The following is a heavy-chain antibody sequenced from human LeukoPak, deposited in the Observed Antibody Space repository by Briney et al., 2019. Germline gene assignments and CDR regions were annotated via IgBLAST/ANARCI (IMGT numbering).Heavy chain of an antibody. V-gene: IGHV4-61*05. J-gene: IGHJ4*02. CDR1: GGSISSSSYY. D-gene: IGHD1-1*01. CDR2: IYYSGST. Sequence: PSETLSLTCTVSGGSISSSSYYWGWIRQPPGKGLEWIGYIYYSGSTNYNPSLKSRVTISVDTSKNQFSLKLSSVTAADTAVYYCARAGYTTKVGLDYWGQGTLVTVSS. CDR3: ARAGYTTKVGLDY.